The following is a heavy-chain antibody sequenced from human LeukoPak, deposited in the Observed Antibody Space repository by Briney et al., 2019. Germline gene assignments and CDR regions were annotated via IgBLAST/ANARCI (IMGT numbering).Heavy chain of an antibody. CDR1: GFTFSSYW. J-gene: IGHJ6*03. V-gene: IGHV3-74*01. Sequence: AGSLRFSCAASGFTFSSYWMHWVRQAPGTDLVWVSRISSDGTNTYYADSVKGRFSISRDNAKNTLYLQMNSLRAEDTAMYYCARVYYYYYMDVWGRGTTVTVSS. CDR3: ARVYYYYYMDV. CDR2: ISSDGTNT.